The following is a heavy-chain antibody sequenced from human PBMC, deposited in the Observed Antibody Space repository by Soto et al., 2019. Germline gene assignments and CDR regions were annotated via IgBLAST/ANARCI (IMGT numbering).Heavy chain of an antibody. J-gene: IGHJ4*02. D-gene: IGHD4-4*01. CDR1: GFTFSSYG. Sequence: QVQLVESGGGVVQPGRSLRLSCAASGFTFSSYGMHWVRQAPGKGLEWVAVISYDGSNKYYADSVKGRFTISRDNSKNTLYLQMNSLSAEHTAVYYCAKYLGYSNAMSYFDYWGQGTLVTVSS. CDR2: ISYDGSNK. V-gene: IGHV3-30*18. CDR3: AKYLGYSNAMSYFDY.